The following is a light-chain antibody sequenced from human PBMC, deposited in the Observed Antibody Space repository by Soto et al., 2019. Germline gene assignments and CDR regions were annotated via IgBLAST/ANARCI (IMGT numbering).Light chain of an antibody. CDR2: KAS. CDR3: QQSNSYSPT. J-gene: IGKJ2*01. CDR1: QSINSW. Sequence: DIQMTQSPSTLSASVGDRVTNTCRASQSINSWLAWYQQKPGKAPKLLIYKASSLESGVPSRFSGSGSGTEFTLTISSLQPDDFATYYCQQSNSYSPTFGQGTKLEIK. V-gene: IGKV1-5*03.